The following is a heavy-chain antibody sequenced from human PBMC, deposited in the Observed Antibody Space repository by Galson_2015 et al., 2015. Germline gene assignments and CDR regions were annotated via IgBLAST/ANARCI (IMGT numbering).Heavy chain of an antibody. D-gene: IGHD3-3*01. Sequence: CAISGDSVSTNSAAWNWIRQSPSRGLEWLGRTYYKSRWYNDYAVSVRSRITINPDTSKNLFSLHLNSVTPEDTAIYYCASGGSDASEIWGQGTMVTVSS. V-gene: IGHV6-1*01. CDR3: ASGGSDASEI. CDR1: GDSVSTNSAA. J-gene: IGHJ3*02. CDR2: TYYKSRWYN.